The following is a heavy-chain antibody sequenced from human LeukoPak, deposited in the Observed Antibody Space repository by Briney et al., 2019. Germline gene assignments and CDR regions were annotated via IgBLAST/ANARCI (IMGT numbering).Heavy chain of an antibody. CDR2: INPSGGST. Sequence: GASVKVSCTASGYTFTSYYVHWVRQAPGQGLEWMGIINPSGGSTSYAQKFQGRVTMTRDTSTSTVYMELSSLRSEDTAVYYCARDGGDYLIDYWGQGTLVTVSS. D-gene: IGHD4-17*01. CDR3: ARDGGDYLIDY. J-gene: IGHJ4*02. V-gene: IGHV1-46*01. CDR1: GYTFTSYY.